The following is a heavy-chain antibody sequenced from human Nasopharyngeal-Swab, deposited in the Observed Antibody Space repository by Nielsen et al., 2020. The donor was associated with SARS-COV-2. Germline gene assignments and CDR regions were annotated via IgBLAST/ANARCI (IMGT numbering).Heavy chain of an antibody. D-gene: IGHD1-26*01. J-gene: IGHJ5*02. CDR2: FDPEDGET. Sequence: ASVKVSCKVSGYTLTELSMHWVRQAPGKGLEWMGGFDPEDGETIYARKFQGRVTMTEDTSTDTAYMELSSLRSEDTAVYYCATTTPIVGAPSWLDPWGQGTLVTVSS. V-gene: IGHV1-24*01. CDR3: ATTTPIVGAPSWLDP. CDR1: GYTLTELS.